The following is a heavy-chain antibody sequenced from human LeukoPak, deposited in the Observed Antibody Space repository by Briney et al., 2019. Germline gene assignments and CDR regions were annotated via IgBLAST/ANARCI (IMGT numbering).Heavy chain of an antibody. Sequence: PGGSLRLSCAASGFTFSSYAMTWVRQAPGKGLEWVSAISGSGSNTYYADSVKGRFTIPRDNSKNTLYLLINSLRADDTAVYYCARGNGDYAIHPDYWGQGTLVTVSS. J-gene: IGHJ4*02. CDR1: GFTFSSYA. CDR3: ARGNGDYAIHPDY. D-gene: IGHD4-17*01. CDR2: ISGSGSNT. V-gene: IGHV3-23*01.